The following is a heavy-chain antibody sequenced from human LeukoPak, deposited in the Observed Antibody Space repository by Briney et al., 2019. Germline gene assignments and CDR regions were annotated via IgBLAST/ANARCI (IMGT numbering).Heavy chain of an antibody. V-gene: IGHV3-23*01. CDR2: ISGTGGST. J-gene: IGHJ4*02. D-gene: IGHD6-6*01. CDR3: AKGIGTSSQY. Sequence: GGSLRLSCAASGFTFSIYAMSWVRQAPGKGLDWVSAISGTGGSTYYADSVKGRFTISRDNSKNTLYVQMNSLRAEDTAVYYCAKGIGTSSQYWGQGTLVTVSS. CDR1: GFTFSIYA.